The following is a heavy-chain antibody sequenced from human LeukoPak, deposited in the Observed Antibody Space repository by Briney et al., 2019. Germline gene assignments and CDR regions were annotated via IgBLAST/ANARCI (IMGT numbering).Heavy chain of an antibody. V-gene: IGHV3-33*01. J-gene: IGHJ4*02. D-gene: IGHD3-10*01. CDR3: ARDLRPGSYSHFDY. CDR1: GFTFGSYG. Sequence: PGRSLRLSCAASGFTFGSYGMHWVRQAPGKGLEWVAVIWYDGSNKYYADSVKGRFTISRDNSKNTLYLQMNSLRAEDTAVYYCARDLRPGSYSHFDYWGQGTLVTVSS. CDR2: IWYDGSNK.